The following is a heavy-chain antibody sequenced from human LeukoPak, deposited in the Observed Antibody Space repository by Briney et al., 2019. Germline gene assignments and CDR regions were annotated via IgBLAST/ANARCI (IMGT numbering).Heavy chain of an antibody. CDR3: ARASSTSRYGFDY. V-gene: IGHV1-2*02. Sequence: ASVKVSCKASGGTFSSYAISWVRQAPGQGLEWMGWINPNSGGTNYAQKFQGRVTMTRDTSISTAYMELSRLRSDDMAVYYCARASSTSRYGFDYWGQGTLVTVSS. D-gene: IGHD2-2*01. CDR2: INPNSGGT. CDR1: GGTFSSYA. J-gene: IGHJ4*02.